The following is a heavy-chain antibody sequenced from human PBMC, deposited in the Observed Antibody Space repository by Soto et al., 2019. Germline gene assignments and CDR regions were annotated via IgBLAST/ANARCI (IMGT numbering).Heavy chain of an antibody. V-gene: IGHV1-46*01. J-gene: IGHJ4*02. CDR2: INPNGGST. CDR3: ARSLLQGDF. Sequence: QVQLVQSGAEVKKPGASVKVSCKASGYIFIHYYIHWVRQAPGQGLEWMAIINPNGGSTNYAQKXXXXXXXXXXXXXXXXXXXXXXLGSDDTAVYFCARSLLQGDFWGQGTLVTVSS. CDR1: GYIFIHYY. D-gene: IGHD2-21*01.